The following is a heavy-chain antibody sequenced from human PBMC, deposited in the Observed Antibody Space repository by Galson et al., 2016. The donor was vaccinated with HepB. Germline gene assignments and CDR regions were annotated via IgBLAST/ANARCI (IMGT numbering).Heavy chain of an antibody. CDR1: GASTSDTSYF. V-gene: IGHV4-39*01. CDR2: IYFSGSI. CDR3: ARHLGQLLATSDF. D-gene: IGHD6-13*01. Sequence: SETLSLTCTVSGASTSDTSYFWGWLRQPPGKGLERIGSIYFSGSIYYNPSLKSRLTISVDTSKGQFSLKLTSVTAADTAVYYCARHLGQLLATSDFWGQGTLFTVSS. J-gene: IGHJ4*02.